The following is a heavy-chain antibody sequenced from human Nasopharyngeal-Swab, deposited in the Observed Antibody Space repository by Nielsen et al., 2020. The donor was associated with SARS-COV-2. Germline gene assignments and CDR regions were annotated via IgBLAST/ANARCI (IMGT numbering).Heavy chain of an antibody. Sequence: SETLSLTCTVSGGSISSGGYYWSWLRQHPGKGLEWIGYIYYSGSTYYNPSLKSRVTISVDTSKNQFSLKLSSVTAADTAVYYCARNPYYYDSKEGWFDPWGQGTLVTVSS. V-gene: IGHV4-31*03. D-gene: IGHD3-22*01. CDR2: IYYSGST. J-gene: IGHJ5*02. CDR1: GGSISSGGYY. CDR3: ARNPYYYDSKEGWFDP.